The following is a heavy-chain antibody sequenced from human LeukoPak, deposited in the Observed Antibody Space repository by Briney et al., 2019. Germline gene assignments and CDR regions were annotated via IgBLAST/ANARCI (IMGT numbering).Heavy chain of an antibody. CDR3: AAVRGLSYYYGMDV. Sequence: ASVKVSCKASGYTFTSYDINWVRQAPGQGLEWMGWMNPNSGNTGYAQKFQGRVTMTRNTSISTAYMELSSLRSEDTAVYYCAAVRGLSYYYGMDVWGQGTTVTVSS. CDR2: MNPNSGNT. D-gene: IGHD3-10*01. V-gene: IGHV1-8*01. J-gene: IGHJ6*02. CDR1: GYTFTSYD.